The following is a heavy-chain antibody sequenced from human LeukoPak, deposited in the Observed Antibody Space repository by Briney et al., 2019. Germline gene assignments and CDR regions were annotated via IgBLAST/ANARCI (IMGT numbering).Heavy chain of an antibody. CDR2: INPSGGST. D-gene: IGHD2-2*01. V-gene: IGHV1-46*01. J-gene: IGHJ6*02. CDR1: GYTFTSYY. CDR3: ASPVGVPAAMGRDYYYYYGMDV. Sequence: GASVKVSCKASGYTFTSYYMHWVLQAPGQGLEWMGIINPSGGSTSYAQKFQGRVTMTRDTSTSTVYMELSSLRSEDTAVYYCASPVGVPAAMGRDYYYYYGMDVWGQGTTVTVSS.